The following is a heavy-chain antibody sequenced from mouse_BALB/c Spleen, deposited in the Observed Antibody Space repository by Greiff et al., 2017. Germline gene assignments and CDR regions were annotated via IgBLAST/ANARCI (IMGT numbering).Heavy chain of an antibody. J-gene: IGHJ4*01. Sequence: VQRVESGPGLVAPSQSLSITCTVSGFSLTGYGVNWVRQPPGKGLEWLGMIWGDGSTDYNSALKSRLSISKDNSKSQVFLKMNSLQTDDTARYYCARDRWLLPYAMDYWGQGTSVTVSS. CDR3: ARDRWLLPYAMDY. CDR2: IWGDGST. V-gene: IGHV2-6-7*01. D-gene: IGHD2-3*01. CDR1: GFSLTGYG.